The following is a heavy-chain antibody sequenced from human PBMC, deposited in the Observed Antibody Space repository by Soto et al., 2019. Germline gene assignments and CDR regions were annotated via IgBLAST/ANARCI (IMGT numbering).Heavy chain of an antibody. J-gene: IGHJ4*02. CDR3: ARNDYYDSSGYPTG. CDR1: GGTFSSYA. CDR2: IIPIFGTA. Sequence: GASVKVSCKASGGTFSSYAISWVRQAPGQGLEWMGGIIPIFGTANYAQKFQGRVTITADESTSTAYMELSSLRSEDTAVYYCARNDYYDSSGYPTGWGQGTLVTVSS. V-gene: IGHV1-69*13. D-gene: IGHD3-22*01.